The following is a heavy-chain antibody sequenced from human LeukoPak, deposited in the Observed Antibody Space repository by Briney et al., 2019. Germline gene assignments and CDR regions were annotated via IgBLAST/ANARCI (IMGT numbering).Heavy chain of an antibody. CDR1: GFTFSDYY. J-gene: IGHJ3*02. D-gene: IGHD6-19*01. V-gene: IGHV3-11*04. CDR3: ASPSIAVAGRYAFDI. CDR2: ISSSGSTI. Sequence: PGGSLRPSCAASGFTFSDYYMSWIRQAPGKGLEWVSYISSSGSTIYYADSVKGRFTISRDNAKNSLYLQMNSLRAEDTAVYYCASPSIAVAGRYAFDIWGQGTMVTVSS.